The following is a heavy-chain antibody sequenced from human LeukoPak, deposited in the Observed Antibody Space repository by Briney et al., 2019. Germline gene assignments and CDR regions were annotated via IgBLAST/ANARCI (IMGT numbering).Heavy chain of an antibody. V-gene: IGHV3-23*01. CDR3: AKGREGFLDPYFDY. CDR2: TIGSGDST. Sequence: PGGSLRLSCAASGFTFSSYGMHWVRQAPGEGLEWVSGTIGSGDSTYYADSVKGRFTISRDNSKNTLFLQMNSLRAEDTAVYYCAKGREGFLDPYFDYWGQGTLVTVSS. D-gene: IGHD2/OR15-2a*01. CDR1: GFTFSSYG. J-gene: IGHJ4*02.